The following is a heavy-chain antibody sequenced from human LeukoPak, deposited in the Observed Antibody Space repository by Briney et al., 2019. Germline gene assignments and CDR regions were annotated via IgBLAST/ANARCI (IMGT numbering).Heavy chain of an antibody. CDR1: GFTFGDDY. Sequence: GGSLRLSCAVSGFTFGDDYMSWIRQAPAQGLEWVSYISYSGGYTNYADSVAGRFTISRDNAENSLYLQMNSLRAEDTAVYYCARSRGAGPGAYFDYWGQGTLVTVTS. J-gene: IGHJ4*02. V-gene: IGHV3-11*03. CDR3: ARSRGAGPGAYFDY. CDR2: ISYSGGYT. D-gene: IGHD6-19*01.